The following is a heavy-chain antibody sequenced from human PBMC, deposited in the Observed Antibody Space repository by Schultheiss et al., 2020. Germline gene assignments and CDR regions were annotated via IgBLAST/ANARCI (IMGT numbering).Heavy chain of an antibody. V-gene: IGHV4-34*01. Sequence: SETLSLTCAVYGGSFSGYYWSWIRQPPGKGLEWIGEINHSGSTNYNPSLKSRVTISVDTSKNQFSLKLSSVTAADTAVYYCARPIRYGGYTDAFDIWGQGTRVTGSS. CDR1: GGSFSGYY. CDR2: INHSGST. D-gene: IGHD5-24*01. J-gene: IGHJ3*02. CDR3: ARPIRYGGYTDAFDI.